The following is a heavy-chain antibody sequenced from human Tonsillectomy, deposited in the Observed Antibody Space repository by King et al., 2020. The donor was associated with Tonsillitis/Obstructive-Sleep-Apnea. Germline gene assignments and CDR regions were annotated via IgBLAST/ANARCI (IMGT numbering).Heavy chain of an antibody. Sequence: EVQLVESGGGLVQPGRSLRLSCAASGFTFDDYAMHWVRQAPGKGLEWVSGISWNSGSIGYADSVKGRFTISRDNAKNSLYLQMNSLRAEDTALYYCAKAAGDFWSYDNFYYMDVWGKGTTVTVSS. V-gene: IGHV3-9*01. CDR3: AKAAGDFWSYDNFYYMDV. J-gene: IGHJ6*03. CDR2: ISWNSGSI. CDR1: GFTFDDYA. D-gene: IGHD3-3*01.